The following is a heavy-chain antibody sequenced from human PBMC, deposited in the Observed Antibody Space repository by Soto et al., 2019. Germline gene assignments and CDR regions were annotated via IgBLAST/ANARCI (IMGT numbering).Heavy chain of an antibody. J-gene: IGHJ4*02. CDR2: VYYSGST. CDR3: ARGYGSGRTARFDF. D-gene: IGHD3-10*01. CDR1: GGSISRSGYY. Sequence: QVQLQESGPGLVKPSQTLSLTCAVSGGSISRSGYYWSWIRQQPGNGLEWIGYVYYSGSTNYNPSLKSRLSISVDTFNNKFSLMLNSVTAADTAVYFCARGYGSGRTARFDFWGQGTLVTVSS. V-gene: IGHV4-31*11.